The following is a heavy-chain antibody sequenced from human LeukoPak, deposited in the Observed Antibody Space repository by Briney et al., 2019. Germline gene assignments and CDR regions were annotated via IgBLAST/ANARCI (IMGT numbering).Heavy chain of an antibody. V-gene: IGHV3-66*01. D-gene: IGHD3-22*01. CDR1: GFTVGSNF. J-gene: IGHJ4*02. Sequence: GGSLRLSCTASGFTVGSNFMSWVRQAPGKGLEWVSIIYSGGSTYYTDSVRGRFTISRDNPKNTLYLQMNSLRAEDTAVYYCARVGHYDRSGYYSSFDSWGQGTLVAVSS. CDR3: ARVGHYDRSGYYSSFDS. CDR2: IYSGGST.